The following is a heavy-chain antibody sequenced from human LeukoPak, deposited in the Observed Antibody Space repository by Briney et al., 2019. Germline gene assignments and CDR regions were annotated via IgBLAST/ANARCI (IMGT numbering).Heavy chain of an antibody. CDR2: FDLEDGET. Sequence: GASVKVSCTVSGYTLTELSMHWVRQAPGKGLEWMGGFDLEDGETIYAQKFQGRVTMTEDTSTDTAYMELSSLRSEDTAVYYCATGGRYYDRPGFDIWGQGTMVTVSS. CDR1: GYTLTELS. CDR3: ATGGRYYDRPGFDI. V-gene: IGHV1-24*01. J-gene: IGHJ3*02. D-gene: IGHD3-22*01.